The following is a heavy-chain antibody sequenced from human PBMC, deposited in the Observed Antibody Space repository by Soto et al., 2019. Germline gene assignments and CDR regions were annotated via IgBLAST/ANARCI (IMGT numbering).Heavy chain of an antibody. V-gene: IGHV3-72*01. CDR2: TRNKANSYTT. D-gene: IGHD2-2*01. Sequence: EVQLVESGGGLVQPGGSLRLSCAASGFTFSDPYMDWVRQAPGKGLEWVGRTRNKANSYTTEYAASVKGRFTISRDDSKSSLCLQMNSLRTKDTAVYYCARVALGSCGGTSCRRCFDLWGRGTLVTVSS. CDR3: ARVALGSCGGTSCRRCFDL. J-gene: IGHJ2*01. CDR1: GFTFSDPY.